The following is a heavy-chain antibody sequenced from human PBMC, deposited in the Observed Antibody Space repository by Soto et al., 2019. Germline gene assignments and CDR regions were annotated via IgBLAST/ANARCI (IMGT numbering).Heavy chain of an antibody. CDR1: GGSISSSSYY. J-gene: IGHJ5*02. V-gene: IGHV4-39*01. CDR3: ARLRGYQNNWFDP. CDR2: IYYSGST. Sequence: LSLTCTVSGGSISSSSYYWGWIRQPPGKGLEWIGSIYYSGSTYYNPSLKSRVTISVDTSKNQFSLKLSSVTAADTAVYYCARLRGYQNNWFDPWGQGTLVTVSS. D-gene: IGHD3-10*01.